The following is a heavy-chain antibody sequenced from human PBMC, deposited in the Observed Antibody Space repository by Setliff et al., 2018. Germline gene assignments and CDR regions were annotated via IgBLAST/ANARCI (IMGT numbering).Heavy chain of an antibody. V-gene: IGHV4-4*07. J-gene: IGHJ6*02. D-gene: IGHD3-9*01. CDR1: GGSISSYY. CDR3: ARRRYFDRYYYYGMDV. CDR2: IYTSGST. Sequence: SETLSLTCTVSGGSISSYYWSWIRQPAGKGLEWIGRIYTSGSTNYNPSLKSRVTISMDTSKNQFSLKLSSVTAADTAVYYCARRRYFDRYYYYGMDVWGRGTTVTVSS.